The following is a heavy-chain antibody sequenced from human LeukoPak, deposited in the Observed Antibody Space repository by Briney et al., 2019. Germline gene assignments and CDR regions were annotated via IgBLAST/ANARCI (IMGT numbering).Heavy chain of an antibody. Sequence: GGSLRLSCAASGFTFSSYSMNWVRQAPGKGLEWFSSISSSSSYIYYADSVKGRFTISRDNAKNSLYLQMNSLRAEDTAVYYCARSGAAAGTCGYWGQGTLVTVSS. J-gene: IGHJ4*02. V-gene: IGHV3-21*01. CDR2: ISSSSSYI. CDR3: ARSGAAAGTCGY. D-gene: IGHD6-13*01. CDR1: GFTFSSYS.